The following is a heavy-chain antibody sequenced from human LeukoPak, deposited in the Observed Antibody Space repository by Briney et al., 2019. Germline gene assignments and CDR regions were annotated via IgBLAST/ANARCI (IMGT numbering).Heavy chain of an antibody. J-gene: IGHJ4*02. D-gene: IGHD6-19*01. CDR1: GGTFSSYA. CDR2: IIPIFGTA. Sequence: GASVKVSCKASGGTFSSYAISWVRQAPGQGLEWMGGIIPIFGTANYAQKFQGRVTITADESTSTAYMELSSLRSEDTAVYYCASRTPIAVAGTVDYWGQGTLVTVSS. CDR3: ASRTPIAVAGTVDY. V-gene: IGHV1-69*13.